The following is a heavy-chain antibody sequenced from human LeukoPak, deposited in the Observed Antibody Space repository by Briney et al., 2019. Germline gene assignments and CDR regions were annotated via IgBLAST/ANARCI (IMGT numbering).Heavy chain of an antibody. CDR1: GGSISNYY. Sequence: PSETLSLTCTVSGGSISNYYWSWIRQPPGKGLEWIGYIYYSGSTNYNPSLKSRVTISVDTSKNQFSLKLSSVTAADTAVYYCASGDSLDYWGQGTLVTVSS. J-gene: IGHJ4*02. V-gene: IGHV4-59*01. CDR2: IYYSGST. CDR3: ASGDSLDY. D-gene: IGHD3-3*01.